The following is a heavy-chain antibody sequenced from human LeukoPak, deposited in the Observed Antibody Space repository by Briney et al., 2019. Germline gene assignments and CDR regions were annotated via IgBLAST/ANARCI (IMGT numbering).Heavy chain of an antibody. CDR1: GFTFSSYA. CDR3: ASLSGYCSGGSCYYFDY. CDR2: ISYDGSNK. Sequence: PGGSLRLSCAASGFTFSSYAMHWVRQAPGKGLEWVAVISYDGSNKYYADSVKGRFTISRDNSKNTLYLQMNSLRAGDTAVYYCASLSGYCSGGSCYYFDYWGQGTLVTVSS. J-gene: IGHJ4*02. V-gene: IGHV3-30*04. D-gene: IGHD2-15*01.